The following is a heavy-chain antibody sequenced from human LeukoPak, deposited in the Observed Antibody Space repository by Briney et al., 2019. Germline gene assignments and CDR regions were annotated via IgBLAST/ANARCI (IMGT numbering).Heavy chain of an antibody. Sequence: SETLSLTCSVSGDSVSSSSYYWGWIRQPPGKGLEDIGCIYHSGRTFYNPSLESRVTISVDTSENHFSLKLSSVTAADTAVYYCARLKVYYIDFWGQGTLVSVST. CDR1: GDSVSSSSYY. CDR3: ARLKVYYIDF. D-gene: IGHD2-8*01. V-gene: IGHV4-39*02. CDR2: IYHSGRT. J-gene: IGHJ4*02.